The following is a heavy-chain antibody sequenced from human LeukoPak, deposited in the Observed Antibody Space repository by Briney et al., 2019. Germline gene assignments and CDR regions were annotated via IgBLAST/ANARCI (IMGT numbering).Heavy chain of an antibody. Sequence: ASVKVSCKASGYTFTGYYMHWVRQAPGQGLEWMGWINPNSGGTNYAQKFQGRVTMTRDTSISTAYMELGRLRSDDTAVYYCARLDKYGDYGLGDFDYWGQGTLVTVSS. J-gene: IGHJ4*02. CDR2: INPNSGGT. D-gene: IGHD4-17*01. CDR3: ARLDKYGDYGLGDFDY. V-gene: IGHV1-2*02. CDR1: GYTFTGYY.